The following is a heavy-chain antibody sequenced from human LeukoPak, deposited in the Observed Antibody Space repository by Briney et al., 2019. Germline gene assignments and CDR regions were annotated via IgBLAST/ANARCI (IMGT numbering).Heavy chain of an antibody. CDR1: KFTFSNYS. D-gene: IGHD2-15*01. J-gene: IGHJ3*02. CDR2: ISSRSSTI. V-gene: IGHV3-48*02. Sequence: PGGSLRLSCAASKFTFSNYSVNWVRQAPGKGLEWVSYISSRSSTIYYADSVKGRFTISRDNAKNSLYLQMNSLRDEDTAVYYCARSRCSGGSCYAWGAAFDIWGQGTMVTVSS. CDR3: ARSRCSGGSCYAWGAAFDI.